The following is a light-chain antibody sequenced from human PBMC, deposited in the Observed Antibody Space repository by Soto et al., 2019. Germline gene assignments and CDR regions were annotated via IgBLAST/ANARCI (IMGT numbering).Light chain of an antibody. V-gene: IGKV1-5*03. CDR2: KAS. J-gene: IGKJ2*02. CDR3: QQYKSSPCT. Sequence: DIQMTQSPSTLSASVGDRVTITCRASQSIGTLLAWHQQEPGKAPKLLIYKASSLESGVPSRFNGSGSGTEFTLTISTLQPDALATYYCQQYKSSPCTFGQGTKLELK. CDR1: QSIGTL.